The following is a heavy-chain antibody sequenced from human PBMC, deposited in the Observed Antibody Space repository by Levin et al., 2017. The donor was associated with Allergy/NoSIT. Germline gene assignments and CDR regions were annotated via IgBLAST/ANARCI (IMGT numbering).Heavy chain of an antibody. CDR3: ARHSPQIAAAASPQADAFDI. J-gene: IGHJ3*02. Sequence: GGSLRLSCKGSGYSFTSYWISWVRQMPGKGLEWMGRIDPSDSYTNYSPSFQGHVTISADKSISTAYLQWSSLKASDTAMYYCARHSPQIAAAASPQADAFDIWGQGTMVTVSS. CDR1: GYSFTSYW. CDR2: IDPSDSYT. D-gene: IGHD6-13*01. V-gene: IGHV5-10-1*01.